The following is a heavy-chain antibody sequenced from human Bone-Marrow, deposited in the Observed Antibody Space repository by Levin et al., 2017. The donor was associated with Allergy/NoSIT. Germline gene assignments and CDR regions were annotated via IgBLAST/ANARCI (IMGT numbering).Heavy chain of an antibody. V-gene: IGHV1-69*13. CDR1: GGTFSSYA. Sequence: SVKVSCKASGGTFSSYAISWVRQAPGQGLEWMGGIIPIFGTANYAQKFQGRVTITADESTSTAYMELSSLRSEDTAVYYCARGVDRTVVTPEDDAFDIWGQGTMVTVSS. CDR3: ARGVDRTVVTPEDDAFDI. CDR2: IIPIFGTA. D-gene: IGHD4-23*01. J-gene: IGHJ3*02.